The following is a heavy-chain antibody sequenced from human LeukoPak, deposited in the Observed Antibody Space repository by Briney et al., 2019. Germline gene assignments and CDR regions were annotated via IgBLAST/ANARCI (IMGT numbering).Heavy chain of an antibody. V-gene: IGHV3-30*04. CDR3: ARGHYGSGSYEGEWFDP. CDR2: ISYDGSNK. CDR1: GFTFSSYA. Sequence: PGGSLRLSCAASGFTFSSYAMHWVRQAPGKGLEWVAVISYDGSNKYYADSVKGRFTISRDNSKNTLYLQMNSLRSEDTAVYYCARGHYGSGSYEGEWFDPWGQGTLVTVSS. J-gene: IGHJ5*02. D-gene: IGHD3-10*01.